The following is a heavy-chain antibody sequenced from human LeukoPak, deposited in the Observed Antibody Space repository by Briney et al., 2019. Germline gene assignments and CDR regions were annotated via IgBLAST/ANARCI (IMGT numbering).Heavy chain of an antibody. CDR3: ARDRGWELGYCSGGSCYDENWFDP. CDR2: ISAYNGNT. CDR1: GYTFTSYG. D-gene: IGHD2-15*01. V-gene: IGHV1-18*01. Sequence: ASVKVPCKASGYTFTSYGISWVRQAPGQGLEWMGWISAYNGNTNYAQKLQGRVTMTTDTSTSIVYMELRSLRTDDTAVYYCARDRGWELGYCSGGSCYDENWFDPWGQGTLVTVSS. J-gene: IGHJ5*02.